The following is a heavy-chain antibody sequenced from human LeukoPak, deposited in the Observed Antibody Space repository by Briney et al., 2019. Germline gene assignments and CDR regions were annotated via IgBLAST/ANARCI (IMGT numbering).Heavy chain of an antibody. CDR2: INSDGSST. D-gene: IGHD6-13*01. CDR3: TRVFVGDEYSSSGY. V-gene: IGHV3-74*01. J-gene: IGHJ4*02. CDR1: GFTFSRYY. Sequence: GGSLRLSCAASGFTFSRYYMHWVRQAPGKGLVWVSRINSDGSSTTYADSVKGRFTISRDNAKNTLYLKMNSLKVEDTAVYYCTRVFVGDEYSSSGYWGQGTLVTVSS.